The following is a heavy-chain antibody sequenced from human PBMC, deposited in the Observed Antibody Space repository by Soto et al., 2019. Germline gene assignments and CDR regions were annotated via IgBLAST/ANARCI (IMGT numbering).Heavy chain of an antibody. CDR3: ARGGLGGRNYYYGMDV. V-gene: IGHV4-34*01. Sequence: SETLSLTCAVYGGSFSGYYWSWIRQPPGKGLEWIGEINHSGSTNYNPSLKSRVTISVDTSKNQFSLKLSSVTAADTAVYYCARGGLGGRNYYYGMDVWGQGTTVT. J-gene: IGHJ6*02. CDR1: GGSFSGYY. CDR2: INHSGST. D-gene: IGHD3-16*01.